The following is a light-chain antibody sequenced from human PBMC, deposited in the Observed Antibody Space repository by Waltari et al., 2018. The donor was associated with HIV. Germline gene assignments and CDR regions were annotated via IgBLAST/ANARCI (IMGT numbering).Light chain of an antibody. CDR3: QQRSNLLT. J-gene: IGKJ4*01. V-gene: IGKV3-11*01. CDR1: QSVSSY. Sequence: IVLTQSPATLSLSPGERATLSCRASQSVSSYLAWYQQKPGQAPRLLIYDASNRATGIPARFSGSGSGTDFTLTISSLEPEDFAVYYCQQRSNLLTFGGGTNVEIK. CDR2: DAS.